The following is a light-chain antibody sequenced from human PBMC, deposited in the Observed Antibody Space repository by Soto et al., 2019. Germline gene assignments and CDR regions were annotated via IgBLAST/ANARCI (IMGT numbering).Light chain of an antibody. Sequence: EIVMTQSPATLSVSPGERATLSCRASQSVSSKLAWFQQKPGQAPRLLIYFASTRATDIPARFSGSGSGTEFTLTISSLQSKDFAVYYCQQYNNWPHTFGQGTKLEIK. CDR3: QQYNNWPHT. J-gene: IGKJ2*01. V-gene: IGKV3-15*01. CDR2: FAS. CDR1: QSVSSK.